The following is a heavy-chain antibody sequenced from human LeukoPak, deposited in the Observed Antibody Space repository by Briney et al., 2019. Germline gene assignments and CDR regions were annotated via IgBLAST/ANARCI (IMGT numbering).Heavy chain of an antibody. V-gene: IGHV4-34*01. D-gene: IGHD3-3*01. J-gene: IGHJ1*01. CDR1: GGSFSGYY. CDR2: INHSGST. CDR3: ARGPDFWSGYYIRYFQH. Sequence: SETLSLTCAVYGGSFSGYYWSWIRQPPGKGLEWIGEINHSGSTNYNPSLKSRVTIPVDTSKNQLSLKLSSVTAADTAMYYCARGPDFWSGYYIRYFQHWGQGTLVTVSS.